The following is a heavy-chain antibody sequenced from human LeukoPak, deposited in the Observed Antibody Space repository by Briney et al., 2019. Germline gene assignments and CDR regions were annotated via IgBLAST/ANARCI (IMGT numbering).Heavy chain of an antibody. CDR2: ISGSADSA. D-gene: IGHD6-13*01. Sequence: GGSLRLSCAASGFTFTTYAMSWVRQAPGKGLEWVSTISGSADSAYYADSVKGRFTISRGNSKNTLYLQMNSLRADDTAVYYCTKEYSSTWYIFHYWAQGTLVTISS. CDR1: GFTFTTYA. V-gene: IGHV3-23*01. CDR3: TKEYSSTWYIFHY. J-gene: IGHJ4*02.